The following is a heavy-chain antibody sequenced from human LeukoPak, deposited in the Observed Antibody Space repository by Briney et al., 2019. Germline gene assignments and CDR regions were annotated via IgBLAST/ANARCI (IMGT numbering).Heavy chain of an antibody. CDR3: ARDVRGRTPLKLGMKWFDP. V-gene: IGHV3-9*01. Sequence: GRSLRLSCAASGFTFDDYAMHWVRQAPGKGLEWVSGISWNSGSIGYADSVTGRFTISRDNAKNSVFLQMNSLRAEDSGVYYCARDVRGRTPLKLGMKWFDPWGQGTRVTVSS. CDR2: ISWNSGSI. CDR1: GFTFDDYA. D-gene: IGHD7-27*01. J-gene: IGHJ5*02.